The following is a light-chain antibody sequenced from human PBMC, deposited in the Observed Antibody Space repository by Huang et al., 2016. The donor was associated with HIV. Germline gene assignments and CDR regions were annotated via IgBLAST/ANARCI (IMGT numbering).Light chain of an antibody. CDR2: AAS. CDR3: QQSYNTPLT. V-gene: IGKV1-39*01. J-gene: IGKJ4*01. CDR1: QSINSY. Sequence: DIQMTQSPSSLSASVGVRVTITCRASQSINSYLNWYQQKPGKAPKVLIYAASSLQSGVPSRFSGSGSGTDFTLTINSLQPEDFAIYYCQQSYNTPLTFGGGTRLEIK.